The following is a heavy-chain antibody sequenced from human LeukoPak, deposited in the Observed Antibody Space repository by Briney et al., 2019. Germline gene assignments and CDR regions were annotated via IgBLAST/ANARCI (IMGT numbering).Heavy chain of an antibody. CDR2: IIPIFGTA. D-gene: IGHD3-22*01. V-gene: IGHV1-69*05. CDR3: ASTGAHGGYYYDSSGYYRGNDYYYYYMDV. J-gene: IGHJ6*03. Sequence: GASVKVSCKASGGIFSSYAISWVRQAPGQGLEWMGGIIPIFGTANYAQKFQGRVTITTDESTSTAYMELSSLRSEDTAVYYCASTGAHGGYYYDSSGYYRGNDYYYYYMDVWGKGTTVTVSS. CDR1: GGIFSSYA.